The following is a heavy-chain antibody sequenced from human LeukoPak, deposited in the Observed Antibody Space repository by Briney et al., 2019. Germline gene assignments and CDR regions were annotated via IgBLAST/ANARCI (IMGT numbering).Heavy chain of an antibody. CDR1: GFTFRSYG. CDR3: ASGDYYYYTDV. J-gene: IGHJ6*03. D-gene: IGHD1-26*01. CDR2: IRYDGNNK. V-gene: IGHV3-30*02. Sequence: GGSLRLSCAASGFTFRSYGMHWVRQAPGKGLEWVAFIRYDGNNKYYADSVKGRFTIFRDNSRNTLYLQMNSLRTEDTAVYYCASGDYYYYTDVWGKGTTVTVSS.